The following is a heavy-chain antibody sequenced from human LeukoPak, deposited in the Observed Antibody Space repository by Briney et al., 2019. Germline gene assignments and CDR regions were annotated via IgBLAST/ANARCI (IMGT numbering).Heavy chain of an antibody. CDR2: ISGSGGST. Sequence: PGGSLRLSCAASGFTFSVYAMSWVRQAPGEGLEGVSAISGSGGSTYYADSVKGRFTISRDNSKNTLYLQMNSRRAEDTAVYYCAKVGDLTGYYPGPDYWGQGTLVTVSS. D-gene: IGHD3-9*01. CDR1: GFTFSVYA. J-gene: IGHJ4*02. V-gene: IGHV3-23*01. CDR3: AKVGDLTGYYPGPDY.